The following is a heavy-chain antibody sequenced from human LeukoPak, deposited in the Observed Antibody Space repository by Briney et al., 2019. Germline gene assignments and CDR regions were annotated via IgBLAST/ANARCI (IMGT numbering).Heavy chain of an antibody. D-gene: IGHD3-22*01. J-gene: IGHJ3*02. CDR1: ELTWTSYA. CDR2: ISDTGNT. Sequence: GGSRRSSGAAPELTWTSYAMSWFRKAPGKGLNWFSAISDTGNTYHADSVKGRFTISRDSSKNTLFLQMNRLRPEDAAVYYCAKGNYYDKMVAFDIWGQGTMVTVSS. CDR3: AKGNYYDKMVAFDI. V-gene: IGHV3-23*01.